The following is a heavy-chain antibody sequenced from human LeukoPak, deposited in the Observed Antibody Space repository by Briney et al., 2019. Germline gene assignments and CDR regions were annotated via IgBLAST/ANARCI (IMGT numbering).Heavy chain of an antibody. CDR2: IYYSGST. J-gene: IGHJ3*01. CDR3: ARQFLVGSTFHAFDL. V-gene: IGHV4-30-4*07. CDR1: GGSISSGGYS. D-gene: IGHD1-26*01. Sequence: SQTLSLTCAVSGGSISSGGYSWSWIRQPPGKGLEWIGYIYYSGSTYYNPSLKSRVTISVGTSKNQFSLKLTSVTAADMAVYFCARQFLVGSTFHAFDLWGQGTRVTVSS.